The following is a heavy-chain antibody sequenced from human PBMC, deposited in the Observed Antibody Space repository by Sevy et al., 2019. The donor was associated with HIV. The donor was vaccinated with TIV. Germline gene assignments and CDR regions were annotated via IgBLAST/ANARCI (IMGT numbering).Heavy chain of an antibody. J-gene: IGHJ4*02. D-gene: IGHD2-15*01. CDR2: INAISSNI. V-gene: IGHV3-21*01. Sequence: GESLKISCAASGLTFSSYAMNWVRQAPGKGLEWVSSINAISSNIYYADSVKGRFTISRDNAENSLYLQMNSVRAEDTAVYYCARDLFSGGNAVYGYWGQGTLVTVSS. CDR3: ARDLFSGGNAVYGY. CDR1: GLTFSSYA.